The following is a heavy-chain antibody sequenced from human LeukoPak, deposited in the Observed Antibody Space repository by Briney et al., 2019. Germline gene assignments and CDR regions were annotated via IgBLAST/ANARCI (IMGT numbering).Heavy chain of an antibody. CDR1: GFTFSSYG. Sequence: PGGSLRLSCAASGFTFSSYGMHWVRQAPGKGLEWVAVISYDGSNKYYADSVKGRFTISRDNSKNTLYLQMNSLRAEDTAVYYCAKLLTPKPRVAFDIWGQGTMVTVSS. CDR3: AKLLTPKPRVAFDI. J-gene: IGHJ3*02. CDR2: ISYDGSNK. V-gene: IGHV3-30*18.